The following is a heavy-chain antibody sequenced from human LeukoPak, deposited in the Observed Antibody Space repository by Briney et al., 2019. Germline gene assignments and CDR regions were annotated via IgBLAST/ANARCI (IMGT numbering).Heavy chain of an antibody. D-gene: IGHD3-10*01. J-gene: IGHJ2*01. Sequence: SETLSFTCSVSGVSINRNYWNWVRQTPGKGLEWIGDAYYSGSTTYNPSLKRRVTISVDTSKNQFTLKLRSVTAADTAVYYCARDRVVRGWYFDLWGRGTLVTVSS. CDR2: AYYSGST. V-gene: IGHV4-59*12. CDR1: GVSINRNY. CDR3: ARDRVVRGWYFDL.